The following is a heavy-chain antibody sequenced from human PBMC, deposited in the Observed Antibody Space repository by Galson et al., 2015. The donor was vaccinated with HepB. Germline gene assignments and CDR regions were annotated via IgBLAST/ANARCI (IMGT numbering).Heavy chain of an antibody. Sequence: SLRLSCAASGFTFSSYGMHWVRQAPGKGLEWVAVISYDGSNKYYADSVKGRFTISRDNSKNTLYLQMNSLRAEDTAVYYCAKCSSGGRRQPPDYWGQGTLVTVSS. J-gene: IGHJ4*02. D-gene: IGHD2-15*01. V-gene: IGHV3-30*18. CDR3: AKCSSGGRRQPPDY. CDR2: ISYDGSNK. CDR1: GFTFSSYG.